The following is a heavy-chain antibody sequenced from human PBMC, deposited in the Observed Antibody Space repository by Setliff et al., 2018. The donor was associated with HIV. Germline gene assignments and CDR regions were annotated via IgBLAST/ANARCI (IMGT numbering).Heavy chain of an antibody. CDR1: GFTFSSFA. CDR3: ANSAFRGVIWA. J-gene: IGHJ5*02. CDR2: ISGSGDNT. D-gene: IGHD3-10*01. V-gene: IGHV3-23*01. Sequence: GGSLRLSCAASGFTFSSFAMSWVRQVPGKGLAWVSAISGSGDNTYYADSVKGRFTISRDNSKNTLYLQMNSLRAEDTAVYYCANSAFRGVIWAWGQGTLVTVSS.